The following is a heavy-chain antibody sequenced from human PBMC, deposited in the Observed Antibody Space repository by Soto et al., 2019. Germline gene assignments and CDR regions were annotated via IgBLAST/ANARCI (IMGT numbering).Heavy chain of an antibody. D-gene: IGHD2-2*01. Sequence: EVQLLESGGGLVQPGGSLRLSCAASGITFTAYAMSWVRQAPGKGLEWVSSISGSGCSTYYADSVKGRLTISRDNSKNTLYLQMNSLRAEDTAVYYCATIIIPAATNFYWGQGTLVTVSS. V-gene: IGHV3-23*01. CDR2: ISGSGCST. CDR3: ATIIIPAATNFY. J-gene: IGHJ4*02. CDR1: GITFTAYA.